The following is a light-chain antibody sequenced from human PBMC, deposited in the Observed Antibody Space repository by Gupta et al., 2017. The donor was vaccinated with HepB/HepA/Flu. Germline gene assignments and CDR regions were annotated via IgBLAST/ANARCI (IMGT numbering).Light chain of an antibody. Sequence: QSALTQPASVSGSPGQSITISCPGTSSDVGGYNYVSWFQQHPGQAPKLMLYDVSHRPSGVSNRFSGSKSGNTASLTISGLQADDEADYYCTSYTSTSAYVFGSGTKVTVL. CDR3: TSYTSTSAYV. CDR2: DVS. V-gene: IGLV2-14*01. CDR1: SSDVGGYNY. J-gene: IGLJ1*01.